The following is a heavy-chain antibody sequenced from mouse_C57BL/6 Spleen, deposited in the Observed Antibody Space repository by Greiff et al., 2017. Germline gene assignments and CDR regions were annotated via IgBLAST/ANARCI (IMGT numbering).Heavy chain of an antibody. D-gene: IGHD1-1*01. CDR3: ARIITTAHWYFDV. Sequence: EVKLVESEGGLVQPGSSMKLSCTASGFTFSDYYMAWVRQVPEKGLEWVANINYDGSSTYYLDSLKSRFIISRDNAKNILYLQMSSLKSEDTATYYCARIITTAHWYFDVWGTGTTVTVSS. V-gene: IGHV5-16*01. CDR1: GFTFSDYY. J-gene: IGHJ1*03. CDR2: INYDGSST.